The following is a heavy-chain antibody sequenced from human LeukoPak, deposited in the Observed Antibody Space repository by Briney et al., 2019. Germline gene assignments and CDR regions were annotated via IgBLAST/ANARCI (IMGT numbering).Heavy chain of an antibody. V-gene: IGHV3-30-3*01. CDR2: ISYDGSNK. CDR3: ARNGRTPYYYDSSGYYTLDY. J-gene: IGHJ4*02. D-gene: IGHD3-22*01. CDR1: GFTFSGYA. Sequence: GGSLRLSCAASGFTFSGYAMHWVRQAPGKGLEWVAVISYDGSNKYYADSVKGRFTISRDNSKNTLYLQMNSLRAEDTAVYYCARNGRTPYYYDSSGYYTLDYWGQGTLVTVSS.